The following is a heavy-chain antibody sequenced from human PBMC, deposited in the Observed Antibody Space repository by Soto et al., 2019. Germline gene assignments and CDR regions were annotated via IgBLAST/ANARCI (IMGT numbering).Heavy chain of an antibody. CDR1: GYTFTGYY. CDR3: ACHRLYRMSPSCYHSSYG. J-gene: IGHJ6*01. Sequence: ASVKVSCKASGYTFTGYYMHWVRQAPGQGLEGMGWINPNSGGTNYAQKFQDWVTMTRDTSISTAYMELSRLRSDDTAVSYCACHRLYRMSPSCYHSSYG. CDR2: INPNSGGT. V-gene: IGHV1-2*04. D-gene: IGHD3-16*02.